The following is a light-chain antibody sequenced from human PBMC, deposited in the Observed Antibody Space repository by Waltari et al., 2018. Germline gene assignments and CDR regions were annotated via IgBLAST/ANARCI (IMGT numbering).Light chain of an antibody. V-gene: IGLV1-47*01. Sequence: QSVLTQPPSASGTPGQTVSISCSGSTSNIRQNYGYWYQQFPGTAPRLLIYRNDRRPSGVPDRFSGSKSGTSASLAISGLRSEDEADYYCATWDDSLSGRVFGGGTELTVL. CDR1: TSNIRQNY. CDR3: ATWDDSLSGRV. CDR2: RND. J-gene: IGLJ3*02.